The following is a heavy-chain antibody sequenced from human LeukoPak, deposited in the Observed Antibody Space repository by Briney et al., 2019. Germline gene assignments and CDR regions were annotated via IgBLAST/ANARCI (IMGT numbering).Heavy chain of an antibody. CDR2: IYYSGST. V-gene: IGHV4-39*01. CDR1: GGSISSSSYY. D-gene: IGHD3-16*01. CDR3: ASYVWGSYFGPKRFDY. Sequence: PSETLSLTCTDSGGSISSSSYYWGWIRQPPGKGLEWIGSIYYSGSTYYNPSLKSRVTISVDTSKNQFSLKLSSVTAADTAVYYCASYVWGSYFGPKRFDYWGQGTLVTVSS. J-gene: IGHJ4*02.